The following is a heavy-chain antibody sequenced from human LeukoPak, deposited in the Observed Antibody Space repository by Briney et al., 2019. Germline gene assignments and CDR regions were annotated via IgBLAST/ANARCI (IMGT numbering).Heavy chain of an antibody. D-gene: IGHD3-22*01. J-gene: IGHJ4*03. CDR2: ISNTGSIA. Sequence: GGSLRLSCAASGFTFSRFAMNWVRQAPGKGLEWVGIISNTGSIASFADSVKGRFTISRDNPKNTLYLQMNSLRAEDTAVYFCAKRGVVIRVILVGFHKEAYYLDSWGQGATVTVSS. V-gene: IGHV3-23*01. CDR1: GFTFSRFA. CDR3: AKRGVVIRVILVGFHKEAYYLDS.